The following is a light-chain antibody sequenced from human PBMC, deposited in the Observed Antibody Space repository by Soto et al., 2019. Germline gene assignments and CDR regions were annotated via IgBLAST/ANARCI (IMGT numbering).Light chain of an antibody. J-gene: IGKJ1*01. CDR2: GAF. CDR1: QSVSDN. Sequence: EILMTQSPVTLSVSPGERVTLSCRASQSVSDNLAWYQQKPGQAPSLLIYGAFTRATGVPARFSGAGSGTEFTLTISSLQSEDFALYYCQHYNDWPLTFGQGTKVEI. V-gene: IGKV3-15*01. CDR3: QHYNDWPLT.